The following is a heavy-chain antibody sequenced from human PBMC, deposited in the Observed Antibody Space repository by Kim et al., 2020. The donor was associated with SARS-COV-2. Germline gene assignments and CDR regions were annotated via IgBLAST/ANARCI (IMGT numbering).Heavy chain of an antibody. CDR3: ARDAVAGTYYWFDP. V-gene: IGHV3-20*01. J-gene: IGHJ5*02. D-gene: IGHD6-19*01. Sequence: ADSVKGRFTISRDNAKNSLYLQRTSLGAEDTALYHCARDAVAGTYYWFDPWGQGALVTVSS.